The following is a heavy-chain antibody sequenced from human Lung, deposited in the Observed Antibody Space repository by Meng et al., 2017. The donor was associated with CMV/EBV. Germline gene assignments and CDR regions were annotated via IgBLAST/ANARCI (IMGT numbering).Heavy chain of an antibody. D-gene: IGHD3-10*01. J-gene: IGHJ6*02. V-gene: IGHV3-53*01. Sequence: ESLKISCAASDFTVSSNYMSWVRQAPGKGLEWVSLIYSGGTTYYADSVKGRFTISRDNSKNTLYLQMNSLRAEDTAVYYCTRVFGSGSQRYGGYYGMDVWHQGXTATVSS. CDR3: TRVFGSGSQRYGGYYGMDV. CDR1: DFTVSSNY. CDR2: IYSGGTT.